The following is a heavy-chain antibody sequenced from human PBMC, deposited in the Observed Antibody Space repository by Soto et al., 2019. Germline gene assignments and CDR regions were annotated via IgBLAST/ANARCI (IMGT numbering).Heavy chain of an antibody. V-gene: IGHV3-30-3*01. D-gene: IGHD6-13*01. Sequence: QVQLVESGGGVVQPGRSLRLSCAASGFTFSSYAMHWVRQAPGTGLEWVAVISDDGSNKYYADSVKGRFTISRDNSKNTLYLQMNSLRAEDTAVYYCARDPGYSSSWYWFDPWGQGTLVTVSS. CDR2: ISDDGSNK. CDR3: ARDPGYSSSWYWFDP. CDR1: GFTFSSYA. J-gene: IGHJ5*02.